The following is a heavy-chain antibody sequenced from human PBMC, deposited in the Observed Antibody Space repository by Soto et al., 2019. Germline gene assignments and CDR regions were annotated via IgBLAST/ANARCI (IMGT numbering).Heavy chain of an antibody. CDR2: ISYDGSNK. D-gene: IGHD2-2*01. CDR3: AKVHCNSTSCYPNYYYYYGADV. Sequence: ESGGGVVQSGRSLRLSCAASGFTFSSFGLHWVRQAPGKGLEWVAVISYDGSNKYYADSVKGRFTISRDNSKNTLYLQMNSLSAEDTAVYYCAKVHCNSTSCYPNYYYYYGADVWGQGTTVTVSS. J-gene: IGHJ6*02. V-gene: IGHV3-30*18. CDR1: GFTFSSFG.